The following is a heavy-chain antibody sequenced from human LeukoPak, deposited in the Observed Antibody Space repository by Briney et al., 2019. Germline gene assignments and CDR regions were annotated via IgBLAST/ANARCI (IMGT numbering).Heavy chain of an antibody. D-gene: IGHD5-24*01. CDR1: GITFTSSV. CDR2: ISGRGGGA. J-gene: IGHJ4*02. CDR3: AKTGTEDGYSIHFDH. V-gene: IGHV3-23*01. Sequence: GGSLRLSCAASGITFTSSVMSWVRQAPGKGLEWISTISGRGGGAYYADSVKGRFNISRDNSKNTVYLQMNSLRGEDTAVYYCAKTGTEDGYSIHFDHWGQGTLVTVSS.